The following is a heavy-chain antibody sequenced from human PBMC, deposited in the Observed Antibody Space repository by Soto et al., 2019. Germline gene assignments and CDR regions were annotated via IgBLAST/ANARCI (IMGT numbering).Heavy chain of an antibody. CDR2: INPSGGST. V-gene: IGHV1-46*01. Sequence: ASVNVSSKASGYTFTSYYVHRVRQAPGQGLEWMGIINPSGGSTSYAQKFQGRVTMTRDTSTSTVYMELSSLRDEDTAVYFCARSVEGHFDYWGQGTVVTVSS. J-gene: IGHJ4*02. D-gene: IGHD6-19*01. CDR3: ARSVEGHFDY. CDR1: GYTFTSYY.